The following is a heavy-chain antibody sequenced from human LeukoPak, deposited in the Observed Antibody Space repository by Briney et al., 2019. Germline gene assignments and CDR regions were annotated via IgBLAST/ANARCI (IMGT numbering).Heavy chain of an antibody. CDR1: GFTVSSNF. CDR2: ISGSGGST. J-gene: IGHJ4*02. Sequence: GGPLRLSCAASGFTVSSNFMSWVRQAPGKGLEWVSAISGSGGSTYYADSVKGRFTISRDNSKNTLYLQMNSLRAEDTAVYYCAKDLSAGSRDYWGQGTLVTVSS. CDR3: AKDLSAGSRDY. V-gene: IGHV3-23*01. D-gene: IGHD3-10*01.